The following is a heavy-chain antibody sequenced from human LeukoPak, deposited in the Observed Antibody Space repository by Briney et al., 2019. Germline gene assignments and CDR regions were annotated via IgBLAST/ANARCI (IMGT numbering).Heavy chain of an antibody. CDR2: ISSSSSHI. J-gene: IGHJ5*01. V-gene: IGHV3-21*01. CDR1: GFSFTYYT. CDR3: ARDRPFASGNFYINSFDS. D-gene: IGHD3-10*01. Sequence: GGSLRLSCAASGFSFTYYTMNWVRQAPGKGLEWVSSISSSSSHIYYADSMKGRFTISRDNAKHSLYLHMNSLRTEDTAVYYCARDRPFASGNFYINSFDSWGQGTLVTVSS.